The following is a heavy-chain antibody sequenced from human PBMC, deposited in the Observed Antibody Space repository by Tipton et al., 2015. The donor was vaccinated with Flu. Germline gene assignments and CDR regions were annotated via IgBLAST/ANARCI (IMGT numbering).Heavy chain of an antibody. CDR3: ATSGWRDPRGSFDF. D-gene: IGHD5-24*01. CDR2: IYYSGTT. J-gene: IGHJ4*02. CDR1: GGSISSYTYY. V-gene: IGHV4-39*07. Sequence: LRLSCTVSGGSISSYTYYWGWFRQSPGTGLEWIGSIYYSGTTYYNPSLKSRVTISLDTSKNQFSLRVNSVTAADTAVYYCATSGWRDPRGSFDFWGQGTLVTVSS.